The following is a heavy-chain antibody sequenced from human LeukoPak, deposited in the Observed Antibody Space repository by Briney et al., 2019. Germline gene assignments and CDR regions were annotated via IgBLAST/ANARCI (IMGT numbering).Heavy chain of an antibody. D-gene: IGHD4-11*01. Sequence: GGALXLSCASSGFTFSNYGMHWVGQAPGKGVEGVAFIHFYGTHIFYIASVTGRFTISRDNSNNTLYLQMNSLRVEDTAVYYCAKTSDQLLYSKLDHWGQGTLVTVSS. V-gene: IGHV3-30*02. CDR2: IHFYGTHI. J-gene: IGHJ4*02. CDR3: AKTSDQLLYSKLDH. CDR1: GFTFSNYG.